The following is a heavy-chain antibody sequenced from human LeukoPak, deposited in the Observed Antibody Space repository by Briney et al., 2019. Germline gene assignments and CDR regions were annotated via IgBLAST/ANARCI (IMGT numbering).Heavy chain of an antibody. Sequence: GGSLKLSSAASGFTLSGCAIHWVRQSFGKGLEWIGHIDKEKNSYATASAYAVSVEGRVPVSRDDSKNMAFLQMSGLKTEDTALYFCTRDSGTYNWLDPWGQGTLVTVSS. CDR2: IDKEKNSYATAS. J-gene: IGHJ5*02. CDR3: TRDSGTYNWLDP. CDR1: GFTLSGCA. V-gene: IGHV3-73*01. D-gene: IGHD1-26*01.